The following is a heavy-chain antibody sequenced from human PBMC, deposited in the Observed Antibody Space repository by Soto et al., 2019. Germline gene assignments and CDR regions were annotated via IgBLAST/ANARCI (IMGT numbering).Heavy chain of an antibody. CDR2: INHSGST. CDR3: ARDASRRGKYGMDV. V-gene: IGHV4-34*01. D-gene: IGHD3-16*01. Sequence: SETLSLTCAVYGGSFSGYYWSWIRQPPGKGLEWIGEINHSGSTNYNPSLKIRVTISVDTSKNQFSLKLSSVTAADTAVYYCARDASRRGKYGMDVWGQGTTVTVSS. J-gene: IGHJ6*02. CDR1: GGSFSGYY.